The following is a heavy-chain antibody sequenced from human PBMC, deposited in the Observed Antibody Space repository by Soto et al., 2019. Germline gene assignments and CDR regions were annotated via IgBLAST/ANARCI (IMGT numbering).Heavy chain of an antibody. CDR1: GFTFDDYA. CDR3: AKAYGGYSSFDY. V-gene: IGHV3-9*01. CDR2: ISWNSGSI. D-gene: IGHD6-13*01. Sequence: LRLSCAASGFTFDDYAMHWVRQAPGKGLEWVSGISWNSGSIGYADSVKGRFTISRDNAKNSLYLQMNSLRAEDTALYYCAKAYGGYSSFDYWGQGTLVTVSS. J-gene: IGHJ4*02.